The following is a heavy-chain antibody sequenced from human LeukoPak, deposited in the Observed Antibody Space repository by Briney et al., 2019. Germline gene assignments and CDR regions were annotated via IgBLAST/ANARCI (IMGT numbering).Heavy chain of an antibody. CDR1: GGTFSSYA. CDR3: ARVGRSGNNWFDP. D-gene: IGHD3-3*01. CDR2: IIPIFGTA. V-gene: IGHV1-69*13. J-gene: IGHJ5*02. Sequence: SVKVSCKASGGTFSSYAISWVRQAPGQGLEWMGGIIPIFGTANYAQKFQGRVTITADESTSTAYMELRSLRSDDTAVYYCARVGRSGNNWFDPWGQGTLVTVSS.